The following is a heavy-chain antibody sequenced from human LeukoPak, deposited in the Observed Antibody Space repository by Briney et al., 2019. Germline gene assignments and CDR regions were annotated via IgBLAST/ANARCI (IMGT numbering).Heavy chain of an antibody. V-gene: IGHV3-15*01. Sequence: GGSLRLSCAGSGFSFSHTWVNWVRQAPGKGLEYIGRIKSKTNGGEATEYAAAVTGRFFISRDDSASTLYLHLNSPKTEDTAVYYCATDRIVGASAFDVWGQGTMVTVSS. CDR2: IKSKTNGGEAT. D-gene: IGHD1-26*01. J-gene: IGHJ3*01. CDR3: ATDRIVGASAFDV. CDR1: GFSFSHTW.